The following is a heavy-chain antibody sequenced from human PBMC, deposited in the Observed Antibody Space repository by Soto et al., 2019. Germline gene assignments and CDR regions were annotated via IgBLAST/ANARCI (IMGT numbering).Heavy chain of an antibody. D-gene: IGHD2-15*01. J-gene: IGHJ4*02. CDR2: IYYRGTT. CDR3: ARHTPAISISDH. V-gene: IGHV4-39*01. Sequence: SETLSLTCTVSGGSIRNSNYYWGWIRQPPGKGLEWIGNIYYRGTTYYNPSLKSRVTISTDTSKNQFSLKLSSVTAADTAVYYCARHTPAISISDHWGQGTLVTVSS. CDR1: GGSIRNSNYY.